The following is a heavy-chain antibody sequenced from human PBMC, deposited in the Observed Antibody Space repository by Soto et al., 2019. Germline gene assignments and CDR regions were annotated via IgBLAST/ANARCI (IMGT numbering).Heavy chain of an antibody. D-gene: IGHD5-12*01. Sequence: QVQLVQSGAEVKKPGSSVKVLCKASGGTFSNYAISWVRQAPGQGLEWVGRIIPIFGTTKFAQKFQGRVTITADESTTTAYMELSGERSEDTAVYYCARDGGRDGYVGNWLDPWGQGTLVTVSS. CDR3: ARDGGRDGYVGNWLDP. V-gene: IGHV1-69*12. CDR2: IIPIFGTT. CDR1: GGTFSNYA. J-gene: IGHJ5*02.